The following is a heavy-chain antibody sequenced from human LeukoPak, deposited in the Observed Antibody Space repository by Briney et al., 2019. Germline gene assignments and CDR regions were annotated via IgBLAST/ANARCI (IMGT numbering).Heavy chain of an antibody. V-gene: IGHV7-4-1*02. J-gene: IGHJ4*02. Sequence: ASVKVSCKASGYTFTSYAMNWVRQAPGQGLEFMGWIHPTTGNPAYAQGFSGRFVFSLDTSVTTTYLQINDLKAEDTAVYFCARALDSLGGLSLPDYWGQGTLVTVSS. CDR3: ARALDSLGGLSLPDY. CDR1: GYTFTSYA. CDR2: IHPTTGNP. D-gene: IGHD3-16*02.